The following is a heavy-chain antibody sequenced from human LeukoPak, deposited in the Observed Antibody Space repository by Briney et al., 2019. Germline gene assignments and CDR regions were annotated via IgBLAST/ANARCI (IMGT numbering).Heavy chain of an antibody. Sequence: TGGSLRLSCAASGFTFSSYDMRWVRQATGKGLEWVSAIGTAGDTYYPGSVKGRFTISRENAKNSLYLQMNSLRAGDTAVYYCARAPSKIAARHYYYFMDVWGKGTTVTVSS. V-gene: IGHV3-13*01. CDR1: GFTFSSYD. CDR2: IGTAGDT. J-gene: IGHJ6*03. D-gene: IGHD6-6*01. CDR3: ARAPSKIAARHYYYFMDV.